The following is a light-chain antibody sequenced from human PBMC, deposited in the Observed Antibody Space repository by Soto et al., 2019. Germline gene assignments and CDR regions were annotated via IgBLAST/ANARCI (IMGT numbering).Light chain of an antibody. J-gene: IGKJ2*01. CDR1: QSVSSNY. Sequence: EIVLTQSPGTLSLSPGERATLSCRASQSVSSNYLAWYQQKPGQTPRLLIYGASSRATGIPDRFSGSGSGTDFTLTISRLEPEDFAVYYCQRYGSSPYTFGQGTKLGIK. CDR2: GAS. V-gene: IGKV3-20*01. CDR3: QRYGSSPYT.